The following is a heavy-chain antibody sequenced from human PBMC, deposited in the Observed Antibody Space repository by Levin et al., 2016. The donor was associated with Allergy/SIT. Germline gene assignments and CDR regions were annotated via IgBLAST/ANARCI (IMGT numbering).Heavy chain of an antibody. J-gene: IGHJ4*02. Sequence: VRQAPGKGLERVSAISGSGGSTYYADSVKGRFTISRDNSKNTLYLQMNSLRAEDTAVYYCAKRSVVGHFDYWGQGTLVTVSS. V-gene: IGHV3-23*01. CDR2: ISGSGGST. CDR3: AKRSVVGHFDY. D-gene: IGHD2-15*01.